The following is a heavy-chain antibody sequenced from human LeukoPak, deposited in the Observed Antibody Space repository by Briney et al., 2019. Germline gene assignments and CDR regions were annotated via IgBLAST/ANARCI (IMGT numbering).Heavy chain of an antibody. CDR3: AREPPTIFGVVRKGPDV. CDR1: GGSISSGSYY. V-gene: IGHV4-61*01. CDR2: IYYSGST. J-gene: IGHJ6*04. Sequence: SETLSLTCTVSGGSISSGSYYWSWIRQPPGKGLEWIGYIYYSGSTNYNPSLKSRVTISVDTSKNQFSLKLSSVTAADTAVYYCAREPPTIFGVVRKGPDVWGKGTTVTVSS. D-gene: IGHD3-3*01.